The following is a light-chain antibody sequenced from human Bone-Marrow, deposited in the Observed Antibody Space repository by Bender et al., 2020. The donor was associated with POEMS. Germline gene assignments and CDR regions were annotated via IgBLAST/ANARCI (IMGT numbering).Light chain of an antibody. CDR1: KLGDEF. CDR3: QAWDDNTGV. Sequence: SYELTQPPSVSVSPGQTASITCSGDKLGDEFAYWSQHKPGQSPVLVIYQDSTRPSGIRERVSGSNAGNTATLTISGTQAMDEADYYCQAWDDNTGVFGTGTKITVL. V-gene: IGLV3-1*01. CDR2: QDS. J-gene: IGLJ1*01.